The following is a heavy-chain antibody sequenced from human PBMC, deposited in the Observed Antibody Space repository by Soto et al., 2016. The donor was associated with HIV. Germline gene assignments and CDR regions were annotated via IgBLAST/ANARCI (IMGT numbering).Heavy chain of an antibody. CDR3: ARAFGLGSTFDI. V-gene: IGHV3-64*07. J-gene: IGHJ3*02. Sequence: EVQLVESGGGLVQPGGSLRLSCAASGFTFSTYAMHWVRQAPGKGLEYVSAISDNGGKTYYAGSVKGRFTVSRDNSKNTLFLQMGSLRAEDMAVYYCARAFGLGSTFDIWGQGTMVTVSS. CDR1: GFTFSTYA. D-gene: IGHD3-16*01. CDR2: ISDNGGKT.